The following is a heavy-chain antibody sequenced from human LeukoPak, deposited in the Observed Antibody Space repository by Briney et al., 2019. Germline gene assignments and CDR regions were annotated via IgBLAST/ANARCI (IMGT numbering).Heavy chain of an antibody. V-gene: IGHV3-30*18. CDR1: GFTLSNHS. CDR2: ISYDGRKQ. CDR3: AKEYTNAMDYFDY. D-gene: IGHD2-8*01. Sequence: GGSLRLSCAVSGFTLSNHSIHWVRQAPGKGLEWVAVISYDGRKQYYADSVKGRFTISRDNSKNTLYLQMNSLRAEDTAVYYCAKEYTNAMDYFDYWGQGTLVTVSS. J-gene: IGHJ4*02.